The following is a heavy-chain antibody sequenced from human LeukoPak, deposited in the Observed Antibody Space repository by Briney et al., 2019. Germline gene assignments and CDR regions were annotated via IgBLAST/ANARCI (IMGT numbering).Heavy chain of an antibody. CDR3: ARDLTPYGSGKYGMDV. CDR2: IYYSGST. Sequence: SETLSLTCTVSGGSISSYYWSWIRQPPGKGLEWIGYIYYSGSTNYNPSLKSRVTISVDTSKNQFSLKLSSVTAADTAVYYCARDLTPYGSGKYGMDVWGQGTTVTVSS. V-gene: IGHV4-59*01. J-gene: IGHJ6*02. D-gene: IGHD3-10*01. CDR1: GGSISSYY.